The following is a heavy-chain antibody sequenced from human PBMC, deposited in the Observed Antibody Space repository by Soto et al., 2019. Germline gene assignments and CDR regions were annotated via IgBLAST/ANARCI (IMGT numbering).Heavy chain of an antibody. CDR2: INSDGSST. J-gene: IGHJ6*02. Sequence: GGSLRLSCAASGFTFSSYWMHWVRQAPGKRLVWVSRINSDGSSTSYADSVKGRFTISRDNAKNTLYLQMNSLRAEDTAVYYCARDGDGDILTGYYYGMDVWGQGTTVTVSS. CDR1: GFTFSSYW. D-gene: IGHD3-9*01. CDR3: ARDGDGDILTGYYYGMDV. V-gene: IGHV3-74*01.